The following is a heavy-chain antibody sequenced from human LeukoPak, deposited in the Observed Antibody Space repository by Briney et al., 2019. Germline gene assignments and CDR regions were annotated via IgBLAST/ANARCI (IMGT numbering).Heavy chain of an antibody. V-gene: IGHV5-51*01. CDR2: IYPGDSDT. Sequence: GESLKIFCKGSGYSFTSYWIGWVRQMPGKGLEWMGIIYPGDSDTRYSPSFQGQVTISADKSISTAYLQWSSLKASDTAMYYCARRGAYYYDSSGYHPFDYWGQGTLVTVSS. CDR3: ARRGAYYYDSSGYHPFDY. D-gene: IGHD3-22*01. CDR1: GYSFTSYW. J-gene: IGHJ4*02.